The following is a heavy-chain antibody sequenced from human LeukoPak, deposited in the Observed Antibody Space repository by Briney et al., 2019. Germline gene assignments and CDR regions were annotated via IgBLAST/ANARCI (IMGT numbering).Heavy chain of an antibody. Sequence: SQTLSLTCTVSGGSISSGGYYWRWIRQHPGKGLEWIGYIYYSGSTYYNPSLKSRVTISVDTSKNQFSLKLSSVTAADTAVYYCARVLELSGLDIWGQGTMVTVSS. V-gene: IGHV4-31*03. CDR1: GGSISSGGYY. CDR2: IYYSGST. D-gene: IGHD3-10*01. CDR3: ARVLELSGLDI. J-gene: IGHJ3*02.